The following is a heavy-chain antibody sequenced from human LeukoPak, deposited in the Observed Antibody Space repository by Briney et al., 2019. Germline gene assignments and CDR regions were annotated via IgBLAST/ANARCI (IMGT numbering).Heavy chain of an antibody. Sequence: SETLSLTCTVSGGSISSSSRYWGWIRQPPGKGLEWIGSLYYSGSTYYNPSLKSRVTISVDTSKNQFSLKLSSVTAADTAVYYCAKHEYADLKDFDYWGQGTLVTVSP. J-gene: IGHJ4*02. V-gene: IGHV4-39*01. CDR3: AKHEYADLKDFDY. CDR2: LYYSGST. CDR1: GGSISSSSRY. D-gene: IGHD2-2*01.